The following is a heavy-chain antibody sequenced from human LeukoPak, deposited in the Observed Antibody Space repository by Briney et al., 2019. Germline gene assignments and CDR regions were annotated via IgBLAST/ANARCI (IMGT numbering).Heavy chain of an antibody. V-gene: IGHV4-61*01. D-gene: IGHD1-26*01. J-gene: IGHJ3*02. Sequence: PSETLSLTCTVSGGSFSSGSYYWSWLRQPPGKGLEWIGYIYYSGSTNYNPSLKSRVTISVDTSKNQFSLKLSSVTAADTAVYYCARVVQWELLPFDIWGQGTMVTVSS. CDR2: IYYSGST. CDR1: GGSFSSGSYY. CDR3: ARVVQWELLPFDI.